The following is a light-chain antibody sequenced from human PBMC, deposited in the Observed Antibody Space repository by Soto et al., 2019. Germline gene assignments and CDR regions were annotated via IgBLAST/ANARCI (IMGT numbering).Light chain of an antibody. CDR3: QFHDSSLGGV. J-gene: IGLJ2*01. CDR1: SSNIGAGYD. CDR2: GKS. Sequence: QSVLTQPPSLSGSPGQRVTISCTGSSSNIGAGYDVHWYQQLPGTAPKLLIYGKSNRPSGVPARFSGSKSGTTASLAITGLQDEDEADYYCQFHDSSLGGVFGGGTKLTVL. V-gene: IGLV1-40*01.